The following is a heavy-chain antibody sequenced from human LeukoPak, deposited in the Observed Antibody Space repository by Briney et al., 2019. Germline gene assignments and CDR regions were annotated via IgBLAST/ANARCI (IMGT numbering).Heavy chain of an antibody. V-gene: IGHV3-43*02. D-gene: IGHD5/OR15-5a*01. CDR2: ISGDGGRT. CDR3: AKDVSGSIDS. CDR1: GFIFSDYN. Sequence: GGSLRLSCAASGFIFSDYNMHWVRQVPGKGLEWVSIISGDGGRTSYADSVNGRGTIARDNSKNSLYLQMNSLRTEDTAFYYCAKDVSGSIDSWGQGTLVTVSS. J-gene: IGHJ4*02.